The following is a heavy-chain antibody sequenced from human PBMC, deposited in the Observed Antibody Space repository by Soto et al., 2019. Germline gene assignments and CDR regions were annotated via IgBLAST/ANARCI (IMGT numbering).Heavy chain of an antibody. CDR2: ISGSGGST. J-gene: IGHJ6*02. CDR1: GFTFSSYA. CDR3: AKGGVGDYGYYYYGMDV. Sequence: EVQLLESGGGLVQPGGSLRLSCAASGFTFSSYAMSWVRQAPGKGLEWVSAISGSGGSTYYADSVKGRFTISRDNSKNTLYVQMNGLRAEDTAVYYCAKGGVGDYGYYYYGMDVCGQGTTVTVSS. V-gene: IGHV3-23*01. D-gene: IGHD4-17*01.